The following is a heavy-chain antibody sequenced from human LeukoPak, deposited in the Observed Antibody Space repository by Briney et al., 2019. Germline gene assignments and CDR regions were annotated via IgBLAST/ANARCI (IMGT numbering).Heavy chain of an antibody. D-gene: IGHD2-15*01. CDR3: ARMPRPSGSVVVVAATPYWFDP. CDR2: NSSSRNYI. Sequence: GGSLRLLCAVSGFTFSCYSMNWAPHPRAKAWEWVSSNSSSRNYIYYADSVTGRFTISRDNAKNSLYLQMNSLRAEDTPVYYCARMPRPSGSVVVVAATPYWFDPWGQGTLVTVSS. J-gene: IGHJ5*02. V-gene: IGHV3-21*01. CDR1: GFTFSCYS.